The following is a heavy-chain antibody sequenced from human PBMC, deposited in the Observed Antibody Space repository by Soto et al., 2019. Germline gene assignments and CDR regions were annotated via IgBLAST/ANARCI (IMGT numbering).Heavy chain of an antibody. CDR3: ARGDSSSWFYTSFDP. CDR2: VYYSGST. V-gene: IGHV4-30-4*01. CDR1: GGSISRGDYY. Sequence: PSETLSLTCTVSGGSISRGDYYWSWIRQPPGKGLEWIGCVYYSGSTYYNPSLESRVSISVDTSKNQFSLKLNSVTAADTAVYYCARGDSSSWFYTSFDPWGQGTLVTVSS. D-gene: IGHD6-13*01. J-gene: IGHJ5*02.